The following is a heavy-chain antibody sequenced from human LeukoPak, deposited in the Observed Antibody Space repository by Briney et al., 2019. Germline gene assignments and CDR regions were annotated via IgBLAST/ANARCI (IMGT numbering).Heavy chain of an antibody. Sequence: GGSLRISCAASGFTFSSYAMSWVRQAPGKGLEWVSAISGSGGSTYYADSVKGRFTISRDNSKNTLYLQMNSLRAEDTAVYYCARGGRYSYVDYWGQGTLATVSS. D-gene: IGHD5-18*01. CDR2: ISGSGGST. J-gene: IGHJ4*02. V-gene: IGHV3-23*01. CDR3: ARGGRYSYVDY. CDR1: GFTFSSYA.